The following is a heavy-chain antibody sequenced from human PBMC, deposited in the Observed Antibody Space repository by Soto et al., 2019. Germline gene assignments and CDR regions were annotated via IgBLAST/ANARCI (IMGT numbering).Heavy chain of an antibody. Sequence: QVQLVESGGGVVQPGRSLRLSCAASGFTFSSYGMHWVRQVPGKGLEWVAVIWYDGSNKYYADSVKGRFTISRDNSKNTLYLQMNSLRAEDTAVYYCARDYTPGRSQGGLDFWGQGTLVTVSS. CDR2: IWYDGSNK. V-gene: IGHV3-33*01. CDR1: GFTFSSYG. CDR3: ARDYTPGRSQGGLDF. D-gene: IGHD3-16*01. J-gene: IGHJ4*02.